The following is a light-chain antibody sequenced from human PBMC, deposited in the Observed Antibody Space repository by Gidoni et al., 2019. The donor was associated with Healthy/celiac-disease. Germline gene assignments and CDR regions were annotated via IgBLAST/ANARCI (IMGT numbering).Light chain of an antibody. V-gene: IGKV1-39*01. CDR3: QQSYSTPRFT. J-gene: IGKJ3*01. CDR1: QSISSY. Sequence: DIQMTPSPSSLSASVGDRVTITCRASQSISSYLNWYQQKPGKAPKLLIYAASSLQSGVPSRFSGSGSGTDFTLTISSLQPEDFATYYCQQSYSTPRFTFGPGTKVDIK. CDR2: AAS.